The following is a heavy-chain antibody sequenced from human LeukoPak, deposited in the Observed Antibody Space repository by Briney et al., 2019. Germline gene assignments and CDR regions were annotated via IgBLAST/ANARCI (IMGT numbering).Heavy chain of an antibody. CDR3: ARGARVDDSSGYYAFDI. V-gene: IGHV1-18*01. Sequence: ASVKVSCKASGYTFTSYDINWVRQATGQGLEWMGWISAYNGNTNYAQKLQGRVTMTTDTSTSTAYMELRSLRSDDTAVYYCARGARVDDSSGYYAFDIWGQGTMVTVSS. CDR2: ISAYNGNT. J-gene: IGHJ3*02. CDR1: GYTFTSYD. D-gene: IGHD3-22*01.